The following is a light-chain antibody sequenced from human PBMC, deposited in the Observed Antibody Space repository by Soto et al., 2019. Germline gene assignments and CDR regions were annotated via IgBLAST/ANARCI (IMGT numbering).Light chain of an antibody. CDR2: DAS. CDR1: QNVSSY. CDR3: QQRF. J-gene: IGKJ3*01. Sequence: EVVLTQSPGTLSLSPGERVTLSCRASQNVSSYVAWYQQKPGQSPRLLIYDASKRATGIPARFSGSGSGADFTLTISSLEPEDFAFYYCQQRFFGPGTKVDLK. V-gene: IGKV3-11*01.